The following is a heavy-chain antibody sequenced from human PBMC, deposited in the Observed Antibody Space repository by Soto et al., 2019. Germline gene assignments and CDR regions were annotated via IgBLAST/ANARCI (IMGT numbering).Heavy chain of an antibody. J-gene: IGHJ6*02. CDR1: GFTFSSYD. D-gene: IGHD3-3*01. V-gene: IGHV3-13*01. CDR2: IGTAGDT. CDR3: AASKGFLDIYGMDV. Sequence: GGSLRLSCAASGFTFSSYDMHWVRQATGKGLEWVSAIGTAGDTYYPGSVKGRFTISRENAKNSLYLQMNSLRAEDTAVYYCAASKGFLDIYGMDVWGQGTTVTVSS.